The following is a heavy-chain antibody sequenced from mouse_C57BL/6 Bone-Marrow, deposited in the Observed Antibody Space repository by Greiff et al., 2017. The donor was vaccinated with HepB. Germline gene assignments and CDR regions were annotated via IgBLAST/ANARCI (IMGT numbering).Heavy chain of an antibody. J-gene: IGHJ1*03. CDR3: ARKERGPGTYWYFDV. CDR1: GFSLTSYA. V-gene: IGHV2-9-1*01. CDR2: IWTGGGT. D-gene: IGHD4-1*01. Sequence: LMAPSQSLSITCTVSGFSLTSYAISWVRQPPGKGLEWLGVIWTGGGTNYNSALKSRLSISKDNSKSQVFLKMNSLQTDDTARYYCARKERGPGTYWYFDVWGTGTTVTVSS.